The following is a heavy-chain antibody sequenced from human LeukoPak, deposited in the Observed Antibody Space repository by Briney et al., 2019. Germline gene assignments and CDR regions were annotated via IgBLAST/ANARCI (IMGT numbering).Heavy chain of an antibody. CDR1: GFTVSTNY. J-gene: IGHJ3*02. Sequence: GGSLRLSCAASGFTVSTNYMRGVRQAPGKGLEWVSVIYSDGRTYYADSVKGRFTISRDNSKNTLYLQMNSLRAEDTAVYYCARDSGRFDVFDIWGQGTMVTVSS. V-gene: IGHV3-53*01. CDR3: ARDSGRFDVFDI. D-gene: IGHD3-10*01. CDR2: IYSDGRT.